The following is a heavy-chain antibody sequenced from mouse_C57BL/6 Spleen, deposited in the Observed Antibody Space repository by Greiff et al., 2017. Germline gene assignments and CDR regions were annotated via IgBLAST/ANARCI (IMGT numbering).Heavy chain of an antibody. CDR2: ISDGGSYT. CDR3: ARDYYGSRRYFDY. Sequence: EVKLQESGGGLVKPGGSLKLSCAASGFTFSSYAMSWVRQTPEKRLEWVATISDGGSYTYYPDNVKGRFTISRDNAKNNLYLQMSHLKSEDTAMYYCARDYYGSRRYFDYWGQGTTLTVSS. V-gene: IGHV5-4*01. CDR1: GFTFSSYA. J-gene: IGHJ2*01. D-gene: IGHD1-1*01.